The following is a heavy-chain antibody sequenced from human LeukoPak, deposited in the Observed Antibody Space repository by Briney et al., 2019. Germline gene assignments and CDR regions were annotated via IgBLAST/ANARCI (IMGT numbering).Heavy chain of an antibody. J-gene: IGHJ4*02. D-gene: IGHD5-18*01. CDR1: GFTFSSYW. Sequence: PGGSLRLSCAASGFTFSSYWMNWVRQAPGKGLEWISFISSRSSYIYYADSVKGRFTISRDNPKNSLYLQMNSLRAEDTAVYYCARSRGYSNEGMELVYWGQGTLVTVSS. CDR2: ISSRSSYI. CDR3: ARSRGYSNEGMELVY. V-gene: IGHV3-21*01.